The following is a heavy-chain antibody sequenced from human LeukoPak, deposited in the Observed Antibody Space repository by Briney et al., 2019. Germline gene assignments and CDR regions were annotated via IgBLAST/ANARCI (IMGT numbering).Heavy chain of an antibody. CDR3: ARSLRGIAAAGTSLDYFDY. CDR2: IYPGDSDT. D-gene: IGHD6-13*01. V-gene: IGHV5-51*01. CDR1: GYSFTSYW. Sequence: GESLKISCQGSGYSFTSYWIGWVRQMPGKGLEWMGIIYPGDSDTRYSPSFQGQVTISADKSISTAYLQRSSLKASDTAMYYCARSLRGIAAAGTSLDYFDYWGQGTLVTVSS. J-gene: IGHJ4*02.